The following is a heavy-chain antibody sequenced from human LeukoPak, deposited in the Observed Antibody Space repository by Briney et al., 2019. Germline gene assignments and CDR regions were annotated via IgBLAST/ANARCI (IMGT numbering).Heavy chain of an antibody. V-gene: IGHV1-2*02. CDR3: ARADCSSTSCYGGRNWFDP. CDR2: INPNSGGT. J-gene: IGHJ5*02. CDR1: GYTFTGYY. Sequence: AASVKVSCKASGYTFTGYYMHWVRQAPEQGLEWMGWINPNSGGTNYAQKFQGRVTMTRDTSISTAYMELSRLRSDDTAVYYCARADCSSTSCYGGRNWFDPWGQGTLVTVSS. D-gene: IGHD2-2*01.